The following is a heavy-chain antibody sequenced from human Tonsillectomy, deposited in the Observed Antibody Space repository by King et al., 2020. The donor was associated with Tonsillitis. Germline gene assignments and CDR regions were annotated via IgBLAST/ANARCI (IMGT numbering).Heavy chain of an antibody. J-gene: IGHJ3*02. D-gene: IGHD3-22*01. Sequence: QLVQSGAEVKKPGASVKVSCKASGYTFTSYGISWVRQAPGQGLEWMGWISAYNGNTNYAQKLQGGVTMTTDTSTSTAYMELRSLRSDDTAVYYCARDPQPHYYDSSGYSSQEIWGHGSMVTVSS. V-gene: IGHV1-18*01. CDR2: ISAYNGNT. CDR3: ARDPQPHYYDSSGYSSQEI. CDR1: GYTFTSYG.